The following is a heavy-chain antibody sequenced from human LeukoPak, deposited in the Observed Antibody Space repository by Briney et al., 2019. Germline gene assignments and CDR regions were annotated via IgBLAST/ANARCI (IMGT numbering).Heavy chain of an antibody. V-gene: IGHV4-59*08. D-gene: IGHD3-3*01. J-gene: IGHJ5*02. CDR1: GGSISSYY. Sequence: SETLSLTCTVSGGSISSYYWSWIRQPPGKGLEWIGYIYYSGSTNYNPSLKSRVTISVDTSKNQFSLKLSSVTAADTAVYYCARRASIFGVINWFDPWGQGTLVTVSS. CDR2: IYYSGST. CDR3: ARRASIFGVINWFDP.